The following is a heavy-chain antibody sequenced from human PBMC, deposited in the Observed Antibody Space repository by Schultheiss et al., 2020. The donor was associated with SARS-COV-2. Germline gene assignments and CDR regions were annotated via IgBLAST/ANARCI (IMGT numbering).Heavy chain of an antibody. Sequence: GGSLRLSCAASGFTFSSYAMSWVRQAPGKGLEWVSAISGSGGSTYYADSVKGRFTISRDNSKNTLYLQMNSLKTEDTAVYYCTTDYGDYGLKSWGQGTLVTVSS. J-gene: IGHJ5*02. CDR1: GFTFSSYA. D-gene: IGHD4-17*01. CDR3: TTDYGDYGLKS. V-gene: IGHV3-23*01. CDR2: ISGSGGST.